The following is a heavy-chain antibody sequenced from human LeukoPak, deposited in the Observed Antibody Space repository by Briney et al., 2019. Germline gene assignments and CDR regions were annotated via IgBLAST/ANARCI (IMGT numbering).Heavy chain of an antibody. CDR1: GGSFSGYY. CDR2: INHSGST. J-gene: IGHJ4*02. V-gene: IGHV4-34*01. Sequence: SETLSLTCAVYGGSFSGYYWSWIRQPPGKGLEWIGEINHSGSTNYNPSLKSRVTISVDTSKNQFSLRLTSVTAADTALYYCAKLTCSSTFCPLDYWGQGTLVTVSS. CDR3: AKLTCSSTFCPLDY. D-gene: IGHD2-2*01.